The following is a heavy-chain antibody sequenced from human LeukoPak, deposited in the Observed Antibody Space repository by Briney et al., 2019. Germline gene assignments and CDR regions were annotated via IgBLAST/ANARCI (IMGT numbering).Heavy chain of an antibody. J-gene: IGHJ3*02. Sequence: GGSLRLSCAASGFTFSSYSMNWVRQAPGKGLEWVSYISSSSSTIYYADSVKGRFTISRDNAKNSLYLQMNSLRAEDTAVYYCARGPTSSWETAFDIWGQGTMVTVSS. CDR2: ISSSSSTI. CDR1: GFTFSSYS. V-gene: IGHV3-48*01. D-gene: IGHD1-26*01. CDR3: ARGPTSSWETAFDI.